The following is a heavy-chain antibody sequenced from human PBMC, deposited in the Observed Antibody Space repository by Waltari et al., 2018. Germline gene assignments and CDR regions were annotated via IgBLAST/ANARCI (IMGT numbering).Heavy chain of an antibody. D-gene: IGHD3-16*01. CDR2: IYSGGST. J-gene: IGHJ3*02. CDR1: GFTFSSYA. CDR3: AKAQNWGRSPDDAFDI. Sequence: EVQLLESGGGLVQPGGSLRLSCAASGFTFSSYAMSWVRQAPGKGLEWVSVIYSGGSTYYADSVKGRFTISRDNSKNTLYLQMNSLRAEDTAVYYCAKAQNWGRSPDDAFDIWGQGTMVTVSS. V-gene: IGHV3-23*03.